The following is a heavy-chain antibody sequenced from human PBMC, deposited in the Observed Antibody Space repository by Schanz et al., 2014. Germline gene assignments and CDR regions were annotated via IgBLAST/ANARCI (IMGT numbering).Heavy chain of an antibody. D-gene: IGHD6-19*01. CDR1: TSLFSRSV. Sequence: DLVESGGGVVQPGRSLTLSCAVSTSLFSRSVIHWVRQAPGRGLEWVSGITRQGTTYYADFVKGRFSISRDLSSNTLYLQMNSLRADDSAIYYCAKDHPSSGWPAFDVWGQGTQVTVSS. J-gene: IGHJ4*02. CDR2: ITRQGTT. V-gene: IGHV3-23*04. CDR3: AKDHPSSGWPAFDV.